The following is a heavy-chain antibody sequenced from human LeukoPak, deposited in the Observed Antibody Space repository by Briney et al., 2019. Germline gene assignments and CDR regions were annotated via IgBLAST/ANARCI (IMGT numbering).Heavy chain of an antibody. CDR1: GFTVRTNY. V-gene: IGHV3-53*01. Sequence: GGSLRLSCAASGFTVRTNYMSWVRQAPGKGLEWVSVIYDDGSTYYADSVKGRFTISRDNAKNTLYLQMNTLRVEDTAVYYCTRDLMDYDVSTGLHHYMDVWGQGTTVTVSS. J-gene: IGHJ6*02. D-gene: IGHD3-9*01. CDR2: IYDDGST. CDR3: TRDLMDYDVSTGLHHYMDV.